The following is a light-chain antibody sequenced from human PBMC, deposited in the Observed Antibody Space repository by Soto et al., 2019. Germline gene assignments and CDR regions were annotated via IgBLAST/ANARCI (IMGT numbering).Light chain of an antibody. Sequence: EIVMTQSPATPSVSPGERATLSCRASQSVRRNLAWYQQQPGQAPRLLIYGASTRATDMPGTFSGSGSGTEFTLTISSLQSEDFEVYYCQQYKNWPRTFGQGTKVDIK. CDR2: GAS. V-gene: IGKV3-15*01. CDR3: QQYKNWPRT. J-gene: IGKJ1*01. CDR1: QSVRRN.